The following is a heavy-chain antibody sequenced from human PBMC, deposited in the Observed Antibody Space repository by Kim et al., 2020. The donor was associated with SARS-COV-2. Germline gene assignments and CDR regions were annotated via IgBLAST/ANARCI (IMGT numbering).Heavy chain of an antibody. CDR1: GYTLTELS. J-gene: IGHJ6*02. Sequence: ASVKVSCKVSGYTLTELSMHWVRQAPGKGLEWMGGFDPENAETIYAQKFQGRVTMTEDTSTDTAYMELSSLRSEETAVYYCATARPIVATSRYDYYYYYGMDVWGQGTKVTVAS. CDR3: ATARPIVATSRYDYYYYYGMDV. D-gene: IGHD5-12*01. CDR2: FDPENAET. V-gene: IGHV1-24*01.